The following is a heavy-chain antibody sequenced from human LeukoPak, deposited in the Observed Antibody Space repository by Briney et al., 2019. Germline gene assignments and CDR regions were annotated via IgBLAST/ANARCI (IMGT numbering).Heavy chain of an antibody. V-gene: IGHV5-51*01. J-gene: IGHJ5*02. D-gene: IGHD6-19*01. CDR1: GYSFTNYW. CDR3: ARHPKFSSGSRWFDP. Sequence: GESLKISCKDPGYSFTNYWIAWVRQVHGKGLEWMGLIYLGDSATRYNPSFQGQVTISADKSISTSYLQWSCLKASDTAMYYCARHPKFSSGSRWFDPWGQGTLVTVSS. CDR2: IYLGDSAT.